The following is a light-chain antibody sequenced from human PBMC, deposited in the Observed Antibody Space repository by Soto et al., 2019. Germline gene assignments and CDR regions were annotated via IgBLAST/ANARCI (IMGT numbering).Light chain of an antibody. V-gene: IGLV8-61*01. CDR1: SGSVSTAHN. CDR3: ALFMGNGISV. CDR2: STS. Sequence: HTVVTQESSFSVSPGGTVTITCGLISGSVSTAHNPNWYQQTPGQAPRTLIYSTSTRSSGVPDRFSGSILGNKAALTITGAQAVDESDYYCALFMGNGISVFGTGTKVTVL. J-gene: IGLJ1*01.